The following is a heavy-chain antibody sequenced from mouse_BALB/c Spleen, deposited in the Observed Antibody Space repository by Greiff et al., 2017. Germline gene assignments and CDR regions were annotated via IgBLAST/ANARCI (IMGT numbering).Heavy chain of an antibody. CDR3: ALCYRYDDY. D-gene: IGHD2-14*01. V-gene: IGHV1-7*01. CDR1: GYTFTSYW. Sequence: VQLVESGAELAKPGASVKMSCKASGYTFTSYWMHWVKQRPGQGLEWIGYINPSTGYTEYNQKFKDKATLTADKSSSTAYMQLSSLTSEDSAVYYCALCYRYDDYWGQGTTLTVSS. J-gene: IGHJ2*01. CDR2: INPSTGYT.